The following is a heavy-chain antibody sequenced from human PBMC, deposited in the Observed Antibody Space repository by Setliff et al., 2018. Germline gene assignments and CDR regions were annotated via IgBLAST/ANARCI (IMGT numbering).Heavy chain of an antibody. CDR2: MNPNSGNT. CDR3: ARAELLWFGGFDP. V-gene: IGHV1-8*02. D-gene: IGHD3-10*01. Sequence: GASVKVSCKASGYTFTSYDINWARQATGQGLEWMGWMNPNSGNTGYAQKFQGRVTMTRNTSISTAYMELSSLRSEDTAVYYCARAELLWFGGFDPWGQGTLVTVSS. J-gene: IGHJ5*02. CDR1: GYTFTSYD.